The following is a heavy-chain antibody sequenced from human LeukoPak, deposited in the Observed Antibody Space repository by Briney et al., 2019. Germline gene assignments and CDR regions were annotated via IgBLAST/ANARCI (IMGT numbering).Heavy chain of an antibody. CDR2: MYHSGST. V-gene: IGHV4-39*02. CDR3: ARRYYYVSGSYYNHFDP. Sequence: SETLSLTCTVSGGSISSSSYYWGWLRQPPGKGLEWIGSMYHSGSTYYNPSLKSRVTISVDTSKNHFSLKLSSVTAADTAVYYCARRYYYVSGSYYNHFDPWGQGTLVTGSS. D-gene: IGHD3-10*01. CDR1: GGSISSSSYY. J-gene: IGHJ5*02.